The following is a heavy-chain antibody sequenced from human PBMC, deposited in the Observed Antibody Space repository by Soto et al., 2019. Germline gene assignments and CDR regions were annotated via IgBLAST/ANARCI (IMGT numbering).Heavy chain of an antibody. J-gene: IGHJ4*02. CDR3: ARGFGRSSSIFDY. CDR1: GGSISSGGYS. D-gene: IGHD6-13*01. V-gene: IGHV4-30-2*01. CDR2: IYHSGST. Sequence: SETLSLTCAVSGGSISSGGYSWSWIRQPPGNGLELIGYIYHSGSTYYNPSLKSRFTISRDNSKNPLYLQMNSLRAEDTAVYYCARGFGRSSSIFDYWGQGTLVTVSS.